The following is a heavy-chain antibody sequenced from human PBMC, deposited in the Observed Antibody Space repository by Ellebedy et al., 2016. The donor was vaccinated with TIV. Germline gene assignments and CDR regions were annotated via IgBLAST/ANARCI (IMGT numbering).Heavy chain of an antibody. D-gene: IGHD4-17*01. CDR1: GYTFTGYY. Sequence: ASVKVSCKAFGYTFTGYYIYWVRQAPGQGLEWLGWMNGNSSGTRYAQKFQGRVTMTRDTSISTAYLELSRLRSDDTAMYYCARGPSMTAVIASDCWGQGTLVTVSS. CDR2: MNGNSSGT. J-gene: IGHJ4*02. CDR3: ARGPSMTAVIASDC. V-gene: IGHV1-2*02.